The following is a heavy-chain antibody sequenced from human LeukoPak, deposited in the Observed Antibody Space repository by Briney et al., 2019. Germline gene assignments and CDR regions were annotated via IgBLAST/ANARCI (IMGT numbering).Heavy chain of an antibody. V-gene: IGHV3-74*01. D-gene: IGHD2-21*02. J-gene: IGHJ4*02. CDR1: GFTFTDYW. CDR2: ISGDGSTT. CDR3: ASWAYCGRDCYSHGSYFDY. Sequence: GGSLRLSCAASGFTFTDYWMHWARQAPGKGLMWVARISGDGSTTSYADSVKGRFTISRDNAKNTLFLQMNSLRAEDTAVYFCASWAYCGRDCYSHGSYFDYWGQGSLVTVSS.